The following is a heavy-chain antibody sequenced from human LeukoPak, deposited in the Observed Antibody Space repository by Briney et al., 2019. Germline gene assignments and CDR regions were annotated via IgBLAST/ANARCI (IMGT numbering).Heavy chain of an antibody. CDR1: GFTFSSYE. CDR3: AREEVRDYDSSGYDY. J-gene: IGHJ4*02. Sequence: PGGSLRLSCAASGFTFSSYEMNWVRQAPGKGLEVVSYISSSGSTIYYADSVKGRFTISRDNAKNSLYLQMNSLRAEDTAVYYCAREEVRDYDSSGYDYWGQGTLVTVSS. V-gene: IGHV3-48*03. D-gene: IGHD3-22*01. CDR2: ISSSGSTI.